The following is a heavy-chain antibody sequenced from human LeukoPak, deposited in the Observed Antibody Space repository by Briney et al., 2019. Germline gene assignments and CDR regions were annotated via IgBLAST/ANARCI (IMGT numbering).Heavy chain of an antibody. CDR3: ARGEVGARSAFDI. CDR1: GFTFSSNY. J-gene: IGHJ3*02. V-gene: IGHV3-48*01. CDR2: ISSSSSTI. Sequence: GGSLRLSCAASGFTFSSNYMSWVRQAPGEGLEWVSYISSSSSTIYYADSVKGRFTISRDNAKNSLYLQMNSLRAGDTAVYYCARGEVGARSAFDIWGQGTMVTVSS. D-gene: IGHD1-26*01.